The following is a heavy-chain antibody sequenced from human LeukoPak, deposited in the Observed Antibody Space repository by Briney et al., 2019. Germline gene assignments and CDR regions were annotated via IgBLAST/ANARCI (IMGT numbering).Heavy chain of an antibody. Sequence: GGSLRLSCAASGFTFSSYGMHWVRQAPGKGLEWVAVISYDGSNKYYADSVKGRFTISRDNSKNTLYLQMNSLRAEDTAVYYCAKLSRGHYYDSSGYYYGENYWGQGTLVTVSS. V-gene: IGHV3-30*18. J-gene: IGHJ4*02. D-gene: IGHD3-22*01. CDR1: GFTFSSYG. CDR3: AKLSRGHYYDSSGYYYGENY. CDR2: ISYDGSNK.